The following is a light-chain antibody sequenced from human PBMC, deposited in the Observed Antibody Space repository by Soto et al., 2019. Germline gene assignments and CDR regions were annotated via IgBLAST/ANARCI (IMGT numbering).Light chain of an antibody. V-gene: IGKV3-15*01. CDR3: HQYNNWPGT. CDR2: GAS. CDR1: QNINAY. J-gene: IGKJ1*01. Sequence: EIVMTQSPATLSVSPGERATLSCRASQNINAYLAWYQQKPGQAPRLLIYGASTRAAGIPARFSGSGSGSEVTLTISSLQSEDFAVYYCHQYNNWPGTFGQGTKVEI.